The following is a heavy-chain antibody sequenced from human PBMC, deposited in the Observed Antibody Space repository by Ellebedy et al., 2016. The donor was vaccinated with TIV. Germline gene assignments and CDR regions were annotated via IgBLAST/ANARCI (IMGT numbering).Heavy chain of an antibody. CDR1: GFTFNTYA. V-gene: IGHV3-23*01. CDR3: AKKCYISGSEVFDI. D-gene: IGHD6-19*01. CDR2: ISGGGGGGT. Sequence: GESLKISCAASGFTFNTYAMTWVRQAPGRGLEWVSAISGGGGGGTFYADYVKGRFTISRDNSKNTLYLQMNSLRAEDTAVYYCAKKCYISGSEVFDIWGQGTMVTVSS. J-gene: IGHJ3*02.